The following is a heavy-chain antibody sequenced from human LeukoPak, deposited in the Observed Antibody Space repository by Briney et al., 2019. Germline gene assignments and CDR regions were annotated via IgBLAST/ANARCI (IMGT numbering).Heavy chain of an antibody. V-gene: IGHV3-7*03. CDR1: GFTFSSYW. Sequence: GGSLRLSCAASGFTFSSYWMSWVRQAPGKGLELVANIKQDGSEKYYVDSVKGRFTISRDNAKNSLYLQMNSLRAEDTAVYYCARVLGEYGDYYDYWGQGTLVTVSS. CDR3: ARVLGEYGDYYDY. CDR2: IKQDGSEK. J-gene: IGHJ4*02. D-gene: IGHD3-16*01.